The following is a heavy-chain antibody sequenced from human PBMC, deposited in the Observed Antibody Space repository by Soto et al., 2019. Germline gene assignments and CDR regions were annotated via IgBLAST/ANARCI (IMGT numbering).Heavy chain of an antibody. CDR1: GYTFTSYY. V-gene: IGHV1-46*01. CDR3: ARVLVVARTQSWFDP. J-gene: IGHJ5*02. D-gene: IGHD6-19*01. CDR2: INPSGGST. Sequence: QVQLVQSGAKVKKPGASVKASCKASGYTFTSYYMHWVRQAPGQGLEWMGRINPSGGSTSYAQKYQSRGTITRDTSTSAVNLELSSLRSEATAVYYCARVLVVARTQSWFDPWCQGTLVTV.